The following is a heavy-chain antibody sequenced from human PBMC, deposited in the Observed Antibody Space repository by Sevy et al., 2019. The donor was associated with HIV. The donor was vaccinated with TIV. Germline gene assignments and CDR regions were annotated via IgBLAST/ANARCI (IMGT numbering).Heavy chain of an antibody. CDR2: ISSSSSYI. D-gene: IGHD6-13*01. CDR1: GFTFSSYS. CDR3: ARDPHSSSWPYYFDY. J-gene: IGHJ4*02. Sequence: GGSLRLSCAASGFTFSSYSMNWVRQAPGKGLEWVSSISSSSSYIYYADSVKGRFTISRDNAKNSLCLQMNSLRAEDTAVYYCARDPHSSSWPYYFDYWGQGTLVTVSS. V-gene: IGHV3-21*01.